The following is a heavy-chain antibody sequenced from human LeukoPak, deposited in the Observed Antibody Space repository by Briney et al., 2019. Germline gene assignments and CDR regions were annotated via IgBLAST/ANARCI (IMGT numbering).Heavy chain of an antibody. D-gene: IGHD6-13*01. J-gene: IGHJ6*02. CDR1: GLTFSSYA. CDR2: ISGSGGST. Sequence: GGSLRLSCAASGLTFSSYAMSWVRQAPGKGLEWVSAISGSGGSTYYADSVKGRFTISRDNSKNTLYLQMNSLRAEDTAVYYCAKELGYSSPPNYYYYGMDVWGQGTTVTVSS. V-gene: IGHV3-23*01. CDR3: AKELGYSSPPNYYYYGMDV.